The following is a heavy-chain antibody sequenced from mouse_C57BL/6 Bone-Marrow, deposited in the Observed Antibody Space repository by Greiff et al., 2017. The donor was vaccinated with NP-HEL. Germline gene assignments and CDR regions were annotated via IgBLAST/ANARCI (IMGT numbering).Heavy chain of an antibody. J-gene: IGHJ3*01. D-gene: IGHD2-5*01. V-gene: IGHV5-4*01. Sequence: EVKVVESGGGLVKPGGSLKLSCAASGFTFSSYAMSWVRQTPEKRLEWVATISDGGSYTYYPDNVKGRFTISRDNAKNNLYLQMSHLKSEDTAMYYCARDNSNYWGQGTLVTVSA. CDR1: GFTFSSYA. CDR3: ARDNSNY. CDR2: ISDGGSYT.